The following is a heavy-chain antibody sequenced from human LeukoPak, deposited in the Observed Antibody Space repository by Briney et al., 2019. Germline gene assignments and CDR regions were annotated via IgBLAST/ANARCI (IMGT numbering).Heavy chain of an antibody. Sequence: GGSLRLSCAASGFTFSTYWIHWVRQAPGKGLVWVSRINEDGSTTSYADSVKGRFTISRDNAKNTLYLQMNSLTVEDTAVYYCARTGSAWYSWYFDLWGRGTPVTVSS. D-gene: IGHD6-13*01. CDR1: GFTFSTYW. J-gene: IGHJ2*01. V-gene: IGHV3-74*01. CDR2: INEDGSTT. CDR3: ARTGSAWYSWYFDL.